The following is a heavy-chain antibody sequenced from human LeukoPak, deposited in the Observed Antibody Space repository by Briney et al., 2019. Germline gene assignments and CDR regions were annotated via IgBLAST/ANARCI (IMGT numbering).Heavy chain of an antibody. CDR1: GFTFNTYT. V-gene: IGHV3-21*01. CDR2: ISSGTSYI. Sequence: GGSLRLSCAASGFTFNTYTMNWVRQAPGKGLEWVSSISSGTSYIYYADSVKGRFTISRDNAKNSLYLQMNSLRAEDTAVYYCETDYGRFSWGQGTLVTVSS. CDR3: ETDYGRFS. D-gene: IGHD4-17*01. J-gene: IGHJ5*02.